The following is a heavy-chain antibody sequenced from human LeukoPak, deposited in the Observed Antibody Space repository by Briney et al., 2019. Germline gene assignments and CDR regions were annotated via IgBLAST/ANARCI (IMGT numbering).Heavy chain of an antibody. D-gene: IGHD2-2*01. J-gene: IGHJ4*02. V-gene: IGHV1-18*01. Sequence: ASVKVSRKTSGYTFVNYGINWVRQAPGQGLEWMGWISLKSGSTGYAQRVQGRVTLTTDTSTNTAYMELRSLRADDTAVYYCARVSYLRPYQLDSWGQGTLVSISS. CDR3: ARVSYLRPYQLDS. CDR2: ISLKSGST. CDR1: GYTFVNYG.